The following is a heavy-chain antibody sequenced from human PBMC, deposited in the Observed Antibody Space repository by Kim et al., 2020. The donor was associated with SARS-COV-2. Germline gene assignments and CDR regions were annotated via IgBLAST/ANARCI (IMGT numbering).Heavy chain of an antibody. J-gene: IGHJ4*02. CDR2: GGST. Sequence: GGSTSYAPKVQGRVTMTRDTSTSTVYMELSSLRSEDTAVYYCARDSPVDYWGQGTLVTVSS. V-gene: IGHV1-46*01. CDR3: ARDSPVDY.